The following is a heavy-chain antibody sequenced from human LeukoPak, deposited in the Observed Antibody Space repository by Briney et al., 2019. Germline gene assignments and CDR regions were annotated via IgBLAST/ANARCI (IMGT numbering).Heavy chain of an antibody. CDR2: IYHSGST. Sequence: SETLSLTCAMSGYSISSGYYLGWVRQPPGKGLEWIGIIYHSGSTFFNPSLKSRVTISVDTSKNHLSLKLSSVTAADTAVYYCARLGARNAFDIWGQGTVVTVSS. CDR3: ARLGARNAFDI. CDR1: GYSISSGYY. V-gene: IGHV4-38-2*01. J-gene: IGHJ3*02.